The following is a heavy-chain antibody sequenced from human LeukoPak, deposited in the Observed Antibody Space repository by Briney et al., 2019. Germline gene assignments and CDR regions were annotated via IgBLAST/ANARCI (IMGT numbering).Heavy chain of an antibody. J-gene: IGHJ6*02. CDR2: INPNSGGT. CDR3: ARERETTVTLTDYYYYYGMDV. CDR1: GYTFTGYY. D-gene: IGHD4-17*01. Sequence: ASVKVSCKASGYTFTGYYMHWVRQAPGQGLEWMGWINPNSGGTNYAQKLQGRVTMTTDTSTSTAYMELRSLRSDDTAVYYCARERETTVTLTDYYYYYGMDVWGQGTTVTVSS. V-gene: IGHV1-2*02.